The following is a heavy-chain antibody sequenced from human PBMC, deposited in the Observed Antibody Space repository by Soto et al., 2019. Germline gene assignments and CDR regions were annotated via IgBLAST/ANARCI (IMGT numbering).Heavy chain of an antibody. CDR1: GFTFSSYS. CDR2: ISSSSSYI. J-gene: IGHJ3*02. V-gene: IGHV3-21*01. CDR3: ARESSGPDDAFDI. D-gene: IGHD6-25*01. Sequence: PAGSLRLSCAASGFTFSSYSMNWVRQAPGKGLEWVSSISSSSSYIYYADSVKGRFTISRDNAKNSLYLQMNSLRAEDTAVYYCARESSGPDDAFDIWGQGTMVTVSS.